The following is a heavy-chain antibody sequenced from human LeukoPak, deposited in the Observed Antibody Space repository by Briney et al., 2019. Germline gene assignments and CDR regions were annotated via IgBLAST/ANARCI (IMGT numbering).Heavy chain of an antibody. D-gene: IGHD1-26*01. CDR2: IKKDGSEK. CDR1: GGSISSYY. J-gene: IGHJ3*02. V-gene: IGHV3-7*01. CDR3: ARQETSSYNGAFDI. Sequence: ETLSLTCTVSGGSISSYYWSWIRQPPGKGLEWVANIKKDGSEKYYVDSVKGRFTISRDNAKNSLYLQMNSLRADDTAVYYCARQETSSYNGAFDIWGQGTMVTVSS.